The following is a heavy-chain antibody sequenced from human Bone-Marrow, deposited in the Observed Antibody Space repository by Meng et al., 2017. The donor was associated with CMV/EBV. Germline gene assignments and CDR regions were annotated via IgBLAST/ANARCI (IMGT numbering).Heavy chain of an antibody. CDR2: ISHSGNT. CDR1: GGSFSGYY. D-gene: IGHD4/OR15-4a*01. J-gene: IGHJ5*02. CDR3: AILTISGFDP. V-gene: IGHV4-34*01. Sequence: SETLSLTCTVYGGSFSGYYWNWIRQPPGKGLEWIGEISHSGNTNFNPSLKSRVTISVDTSKNQFSLRLNSVTAADTAVYYCAILTISGFDPWGQGTLVTVSS.